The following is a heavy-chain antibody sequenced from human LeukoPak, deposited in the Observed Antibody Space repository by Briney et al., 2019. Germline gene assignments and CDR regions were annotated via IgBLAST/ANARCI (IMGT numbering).Heavy chain of an antibody. CDR3: VRDLGALVTPYYFDY. J-gene: IGHJ4*02. Sequence: ASVKVSCKASGYTFTSYDINWVRQATGQGLEWMGIINPSGGSTSYAQKFQGRVTMTRDTSTSTVYMELSSLRSEDTAVYYCVRDLGALVTPYYFDYWGQGTLVTVSS. D-gene: IGHD5-18*01. V-gene: IGHV1-46*01. CDR2: INPSGGST. CDR1: GYTFTSYD.